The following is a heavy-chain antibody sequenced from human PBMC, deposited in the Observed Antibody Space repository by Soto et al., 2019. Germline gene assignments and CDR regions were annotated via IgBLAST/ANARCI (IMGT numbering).Heavy chain of an antibody. CDR2: ISGSGGST. Sequence: GGFLRLSCAASGFTFSSYAMSWVRQAPGKGLEWVSAISGSGGSTYYADSVKGRFTISRDNSKNTLYLQMNSLRAEDTAVYYCAKQPVYWNYQAATWFDPWGQGTLVTVSS. CDR3: AKQPVYWNYQAATWFDP. CDR1: GFTFSSYA. D-gene: IGHD1-7*01. J-gene: IGHJ5*02. V-gene: IGHV3-23*01.